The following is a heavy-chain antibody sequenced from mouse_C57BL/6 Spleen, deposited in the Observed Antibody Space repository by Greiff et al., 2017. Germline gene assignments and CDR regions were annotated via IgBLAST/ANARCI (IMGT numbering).Heavy chain of an antibody. Sequence: QVTLKESGPGILQSSQTLSLTCSFSGFSLSTSGMGVSWIRQPSGQGLEWMEHIYWDDDKRYNQSMKSRLTISKDTARNHLFLMITSVDTSDTATYYCARRKAMDYWGQGTSVTVSS. CDR1: GFSLSTSGMG. CDR3: ARRKAMDY. CDR2: IYWDDDK. V-gene: IGHV8-12*01. J-gene: IGHJ4*01.